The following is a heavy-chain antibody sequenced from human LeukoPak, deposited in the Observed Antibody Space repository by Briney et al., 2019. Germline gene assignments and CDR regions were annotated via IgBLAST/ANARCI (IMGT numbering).Heavy chain of an antibody. CDR2: IKQDGSEK. J-gene: IGHJ4*02. Sequence: PGGSLRLSCAASGFTFSSYWMSWVRQAPGKGLEWVANIKQDGSEKYYVDSVKGRFTISRDNAKNSLYLQMNSLRAEDTAVYYCAKAKSPSGRPIDYWGQGTLVTVSS. CDR3: AKAKSPSGRPIDY. CDR1: GFTFSSYW. D-gene: IGHD3-10*01. V-gene: IGHV3-7*01.